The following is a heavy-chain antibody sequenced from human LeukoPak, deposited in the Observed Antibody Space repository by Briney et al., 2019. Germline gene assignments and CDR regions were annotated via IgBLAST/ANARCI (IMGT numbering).Heavy chain of an antibody. V-gene: IGHV3-74*01. CDR1: GFTFSSYW. CDR2: INTDGSST. Sequence: GGSLRLSCAASGFTFSSYWMHWVRQAPGKGLVWVSRINTDGSSTSYADSVKGRFTISRDNAKNTLYLQMNSLRAEDTAVYYCAKGVGYTAYGGDYWGQGTLVTVSS. CDR3: AKGVGYTAYGGDY. J-gene: IGHJ4*02. D-gene: IGHD5-12*01.